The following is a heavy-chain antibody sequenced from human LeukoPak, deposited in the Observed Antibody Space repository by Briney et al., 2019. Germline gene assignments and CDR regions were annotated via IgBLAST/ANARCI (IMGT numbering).Heavy chain of an antibody. D-gene: IGHD6-13*01. Sequence: PSETLSLTCTVSGGSISSYYWSWIRQPPGKGLEWMGYIYYSGTTNYTPSLKSRVTISVDTSKNQFSLTLSSVTAADTAVYYCARGVYIAAAQYGYWGQGTLVTVSS. CDR2: IYYSGTT. CDR3: ARGVYIAAAQYGY. J-gene: IGHJ4*02. V-gene: IGHV4-59*01. CDR1: GGSISSYY.